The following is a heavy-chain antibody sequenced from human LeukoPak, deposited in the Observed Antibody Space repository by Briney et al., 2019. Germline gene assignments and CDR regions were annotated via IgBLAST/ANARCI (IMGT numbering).Heavy chain of an antibody. CDR2: INHSGST. CDR1: GGSFSGYY. Sequence: PSETLSLTCAVYGGSFSGYYWSWIRQPPGKGLEWIGEINHSGSTNYNPSLKSRVTISVDTSKNQFSLKLSPVTAADTAVYYCARGRWLGVWGQGTLVTVSS. CDR3: ARGRWLGV. J-gene: IGHJ4*02. V-gene: IGHV4-34*01. D-gene: IGHD6-19*01.